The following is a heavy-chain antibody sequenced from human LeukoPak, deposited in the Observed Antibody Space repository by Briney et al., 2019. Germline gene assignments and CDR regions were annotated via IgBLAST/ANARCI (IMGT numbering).Heavy chain of an antibody. Sequence: SETLSLTCTVSGGSISSYYWSWIRQPPGKGLEWIGYIYYSGSTNYNPSLKSRVNISVETSYNQFSLKLSSVTALDTAVYYCARIDSSGYYCTYWGQGTLVTVSS. CDR3: ARIDSSGYYCTY. V-gene: IGHV4-59*01. CDR2: IYYSGST. CDR1: GGSISSYY. J-gene: IGHJ4*02. D-gene: IGHD3-22*01.